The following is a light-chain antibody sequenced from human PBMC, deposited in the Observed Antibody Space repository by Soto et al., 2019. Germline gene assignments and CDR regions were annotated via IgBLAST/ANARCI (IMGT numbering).Light chain of an antibody. J-gene: IGKJ5*01. Sequence: DIQLTQSRSFVSASVGDRVSITWRASQGTSSYLAWFQQKPGRAPKLLIYGASTLQSGVPARFSGSGSGTDFTLTISNLQPEDFATYYCQQLNAYPLTFGQGTRLEIK. V-gene: IGKV1-9*01. CDR1: QGTSSY. CDR2: GAS. CDR3: QQLNAYPLT.